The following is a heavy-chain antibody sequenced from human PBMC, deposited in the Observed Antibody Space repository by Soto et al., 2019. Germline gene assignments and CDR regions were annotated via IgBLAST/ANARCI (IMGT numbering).Heavy chain of an antibody. J-gene: IGHJ4*02. CDR2: VYWDDEK. CDR1: GFSLSTSEVG. CDR3: AHRPNWWSTSCFYFDY. D-gene: IGHD2-2*01. Sequence: QITLKESGPTLVKPTQTLTLTCTFSGFSLSTSEVGVGWIRQPPGKALEWLAVVYWDDEKRYSPSLKSRLTITKDTSKNQVVLTMTNMDPVDTATYYCAHRPNWWSTSCFYFDYWGQGILVTVSS. V-gene: IGHV2-5*02.